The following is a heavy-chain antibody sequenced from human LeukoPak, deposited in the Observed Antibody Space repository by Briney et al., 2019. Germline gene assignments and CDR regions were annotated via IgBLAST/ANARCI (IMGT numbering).Heavy chain of an antibody. D-gene: IGHD3-22*01. Sequence: GGSLRLSCAASGFTFSSYGMHWVRQAPGKGLEWVAFIRYDGSNKYCADSVKGRFTISRDNSKNTLYLQMNSLRAEDTAVYYCAKGVFSYYYDSSGWYYFDYWGQGTLVTVSS. CDR2: IRYDGSNK. CDR3: AKGVFSYYYDSSGWYYFDY. V-gene: IGHV3-30*02. CDR1: GFTFSSYG. J-gene: IGHJ4*02.